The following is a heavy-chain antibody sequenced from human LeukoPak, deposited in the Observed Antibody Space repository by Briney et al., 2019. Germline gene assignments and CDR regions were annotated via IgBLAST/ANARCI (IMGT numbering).Heavy chain of an antibody. Sequence: SETLSLTCSVSGGSISRSTFYWDWIRQPPGKGLEWIGSIYYGGSTYYNPSLKSRVTMSVDTSKNLFSLKLSSVAAADTAVYYCARRDIVGAARGIDNWGQGTLVTVSS. CDR1: GGSISRSTFY. CDR2: IYYGGST. V-gene: IGHV4-39*01. D-gene: IGHD1-26*01. CDR3: ARRDIVGAARGIDN. J-gene: IGHJ4*02.